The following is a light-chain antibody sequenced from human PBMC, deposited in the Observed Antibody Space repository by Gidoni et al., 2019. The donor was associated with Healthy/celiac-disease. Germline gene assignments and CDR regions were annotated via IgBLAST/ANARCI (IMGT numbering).Light chain of an antibody. CDR3: NSRDSSGNHGWV. Sequence: SSELTQDPAVSVALGQTVRITCQGDSLRSDYASWYQQKPGKAPVLVIYGKNNRPSAIPDRFSGYSAGNTASLTITGAQAEDEADYDCNSRDSSGNHGWVFGGGTKLTVL. CDR2: GKN. J-gene: IGLJ3*02. CDR1: SLRSDY. V-gene: IGLV3-19*01.